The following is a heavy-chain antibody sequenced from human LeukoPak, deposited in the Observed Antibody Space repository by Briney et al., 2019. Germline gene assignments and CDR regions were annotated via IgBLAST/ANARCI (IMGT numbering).Heavy chain of an antibody. CDR3: VACSGASCYGDRFDP. D-gene: IGHD2-2*01. J-gene: IGHJ5*02. CDR1: GFPFASYA. V-gene: IGHV3-23*01. CDR2: TDGTT. Sequence: PGGSLRLSCAASGFPFASYAMTWVRQAPGKGLEWVSSTDGTTYYADSVRGRFTISRDNSKNTLFLQMNTLRAEDTALYYCVACSGASCYGDRFDPWGQGTLVTVSS.